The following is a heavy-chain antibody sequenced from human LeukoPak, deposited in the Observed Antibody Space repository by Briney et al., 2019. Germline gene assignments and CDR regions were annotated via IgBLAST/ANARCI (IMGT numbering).Heavy chain of an antibody. V-gene: IGHV4-34*01. J-gene: IGHJ6*03. CDR1: GESFSGYY. Sequence: SETLSLTXAVYGESFSGYYWTWVRQPPGKGLEWIGDINHSGRTTYNPSLKSRVIISVDTSKNLFSLNLTSVTAADTAVYYCTRPWQRRYYMDVWGKGTTVAVSS. CDR3: TRPWQRRYYMDV. CDR2: INHSGRT.